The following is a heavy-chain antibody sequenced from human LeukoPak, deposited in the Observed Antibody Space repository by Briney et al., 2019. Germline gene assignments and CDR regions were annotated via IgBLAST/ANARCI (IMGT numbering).Heavy chain of an antibody. D-gene: IGHD6-19*01. Sequence: PGGSLRLSCAASGFTFSSYAMSWVRQAPGKGLEWVSAISGSGGSTYYADSVKGRFTISRDNSKNTLYPQMNSLRAEDTAVYYCAIISGWYFDPTDYWGQGTLVTVSS. J-gene: IGHJ4*02. V-gene: IGHV3-23*01. CDR1: GFTFSSYA. CDR2: ISGSGGST. CDR3: AIISGWYFDPTDY.